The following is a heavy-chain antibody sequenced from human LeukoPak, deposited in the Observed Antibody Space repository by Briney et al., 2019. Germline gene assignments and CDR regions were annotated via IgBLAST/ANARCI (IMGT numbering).Heavy chain of an antibody. Sequence: PGRSLRLSCAASGFTFSNYGMHWVRQAPGKGLEWVAVIWYDGSNKYYADSVKGRFTISRDNSKNTLYLQMNSLRAEDTAVYYCAREDYYGSGSLDYWGQGTLVTVS. J-gene: IGHJ4*02. CDR1: GFTFSNYG. CDR3: AREDYYGSGSLDY. CDR2: IWYDGSNK. V-gene: IGHV3-33*01. D-gene: IGHD3-10*01.